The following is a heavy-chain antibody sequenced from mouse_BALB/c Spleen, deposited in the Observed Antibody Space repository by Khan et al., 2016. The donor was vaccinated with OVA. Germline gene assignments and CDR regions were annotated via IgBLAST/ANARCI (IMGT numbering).Heavy chain of an antibody. CDR3: AREGYGNSYYFDY. J-gene: IGHJ2*01. CDR1: GYSFTGYF. V-gene: IGHV1-20*02. Sequence: EVQLQQSGPELVKPGASVKISCKASGYSFTGYFMNWVMQSHGKSLEWIGRINPYNGDTFYNQKFKGKATLTVDKSSSTAHMELRSLASEDSAVYYCAREGYGNSYYFDYWGQGTTLTVSS. D-gene: IGHD2-10*02. CDR2: INPYNGDT.